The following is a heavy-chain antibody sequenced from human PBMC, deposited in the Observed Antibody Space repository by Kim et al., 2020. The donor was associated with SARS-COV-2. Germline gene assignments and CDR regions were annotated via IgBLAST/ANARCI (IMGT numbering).Heavy chain of an antibody. D-gene: IGHD6-13*01. J-gene: IGHJ3*02. CDR1: GYTFTGYY. Sequence: ASVKVSCKASGYTFTGYYMHWVRQAPGQGLEWMGRINPNSGGTNYAQKFQGRVTMTRDTSISTAYMELSRLRSDDTAVYYCARDGFHGQQLVLPYDAFDIWGQGTMVTVSS. V-gene: IGHV1-2*06. CDR2: INPNSGGT. CDR3: ARDGFHGQQLVLPYDAFDI.